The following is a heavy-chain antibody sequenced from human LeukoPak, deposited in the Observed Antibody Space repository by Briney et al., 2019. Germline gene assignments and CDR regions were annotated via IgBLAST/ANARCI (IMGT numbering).Heavy chain of an antibody. CDR3: ARGYCSGDCFTLFDY. CDR2: INPNSGGT. V-gene: IGHV1-2*02. D-gene: IGHD2-21*02. J-gene: IGHJ4*02. CDR1: GYMFTGYY. Sequence: ASVKVSCKASGYMFTGYYMHWVRQAPGQGREWMGWINPNSGGTNYAQKFQGRVTMTRDTSISTAYMELSSLRSADTAVYYCARGYCSGDCFTLFDYWGQGTLVTVSS.